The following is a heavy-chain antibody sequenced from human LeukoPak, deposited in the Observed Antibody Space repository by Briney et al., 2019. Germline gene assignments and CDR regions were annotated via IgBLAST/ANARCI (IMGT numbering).Heavy chain of an antibody. CDR2: IWYDGSNK. J-gene: IGHJ4*02. CDR3: ARELREYDSSGYYLPDY. CDR1: GFTFSSYG. Sequence: GGSLRLSCAASGFTFSSYGMHWVRQAPGKGLEWVAVIWYDGSNKYYADSVKGRFTISRDNAKNSLYLQMNSLRAEDTAVYYCARELREYDSSGYYLPDYWGQGTLVTVSS. V-gene: IGHV3-33*01. D-gene: IGHD3-22*01.